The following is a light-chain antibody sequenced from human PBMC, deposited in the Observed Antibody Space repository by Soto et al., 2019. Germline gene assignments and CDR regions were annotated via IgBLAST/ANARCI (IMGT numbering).Light chain of an antibody. CDR3: QQSYSTPWT. Sequence: DIQMTQSPSSLSASVGDRVTITCRAGQSISSELNWYQQKPGKAPKLLIYAASSLQSGVPSRFSGSGSGTDFTLPISSLQPEDFATYYCQQSYSTPWTFGQGTKVDIK. CDR1: QSISSE. CDR2: AAS. V-gene: IGKV1-39*01. J-gene: IGKJ1*01.